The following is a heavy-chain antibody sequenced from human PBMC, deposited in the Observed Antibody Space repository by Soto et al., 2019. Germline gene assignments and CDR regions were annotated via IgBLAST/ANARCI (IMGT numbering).Heavy chain of an antibody. Sequence: QVQLVQSGAEVKKPGSSVKVSCKASVGTFSSYAISWVRQAPGQGLEWMGGLIPIFGTADYAQKCQGRVTITADESTSTAYMELSSLRSDDTAVYYCATHTVVTPGNYYSGMDVWGQGTTVTVSS. CDR2: LIPIFGTA. J-gene: IGHJ6*02. CDR1: VGTFSSYA. V-gene: IGHV1-69*12. CDR3: ATHTVVTPGNYYSGMDV. D-gene: IGHD4-4*01.